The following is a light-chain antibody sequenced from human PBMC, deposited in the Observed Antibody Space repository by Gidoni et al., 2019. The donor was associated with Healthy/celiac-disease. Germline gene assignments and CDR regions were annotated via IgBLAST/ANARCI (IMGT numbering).Light chain of an antibody. V-gene: IGKV3-11*01. CDR2: DAS. J-gene: IGKJ3*01. CDR3: QQRSNRWFT. CDR1: QSVSSY. Sequence: EIVLTQSPATLSLSPGERATLSCRASQSVSSYLAWYQQKPGQAPRLLIYDASNRATGIPARFSGSGSGTYFTLTISSLEPEDFAVYYCQQRSNRWFTFGPGTKVDIK.